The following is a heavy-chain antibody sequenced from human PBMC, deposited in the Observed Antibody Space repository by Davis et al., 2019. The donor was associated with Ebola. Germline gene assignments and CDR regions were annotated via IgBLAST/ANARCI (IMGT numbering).Heavy chain of an antibody. CDR1: GGTFSTFT. Sequence: ASVKVSCKASGGTFSTFTFNWVRQAPGQGLEWMGRINPNSGGTNYAQKFQGRVTITRDTSASTAYMELGSLRSEDTAVYYCARGRWLHSYYFDYWGQGTLVTVSS. CDR3: ARGRWLHSYYFDY. J-gene: IGHJ4*02. D-gene: IGHD5-24*01. V-gene: IGHV1-2*06. CDR2: INPNSGGT.